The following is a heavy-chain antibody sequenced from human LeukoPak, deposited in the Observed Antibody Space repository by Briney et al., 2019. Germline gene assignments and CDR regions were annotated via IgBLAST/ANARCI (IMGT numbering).Heavy chain of an antibody. D-gene: IGHD3-22*01. CDR2: ISWDGGST. CDR1: GFTFDDYA. V-gene: IGHV3-43D*03. CDR3: AKGLYDSSGYLLDY. J-gene: IGHJ4*02. Sequence: GGSLRLSCAASGFTFDDYAMHWVRQAPGKGLEWVSLISWDGGSTYYADSVKGRFTISRDNSKNSLYLQMNSLRAEDTALYYCAKGLYDSSGYLLDYWGQGTLVTVSS.